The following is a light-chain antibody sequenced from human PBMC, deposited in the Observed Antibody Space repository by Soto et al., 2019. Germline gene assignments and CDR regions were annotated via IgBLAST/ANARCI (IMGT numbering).Light chain of an antibody. CDR2: EVN. CDR3: SPDAYEDSLG. Sequence: QSVLTQPPSASRAPGQTVTISCTGTSSDIGTYNSVSWYPHHPGKAPKLMIYEVNKRPSGVPARFSASKSGKTASLTVSGLQAGDDADYDCSPDAYEDSLGFGGGPNVTVL. J-gene: IGLJ2*01. CDR1: SSDIGTYNS. V-gene: IGLV2-8*01.